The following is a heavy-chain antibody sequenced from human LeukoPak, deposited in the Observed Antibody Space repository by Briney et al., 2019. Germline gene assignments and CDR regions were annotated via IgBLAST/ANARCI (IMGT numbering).Heavy chain of an antibody. D-gene: IGHD2-2*01. CDR1: GFTFSSYA. CDR3: AKDLLRGSTGGFDY. Sequence: GGSLRLSCAASGFTFSSYAMNWVRQASGKGLEWVSAISGSGGSTYYADSMKGRFIISRDNSKNTLYLQMNSLRAEDTAVYYCAKDLLRGSTGGFDYWGQGTLVTVSS. CDR2: ISGSGGST. V-gene: IGHV3-23*01. J-gene: IGHJ4*02.